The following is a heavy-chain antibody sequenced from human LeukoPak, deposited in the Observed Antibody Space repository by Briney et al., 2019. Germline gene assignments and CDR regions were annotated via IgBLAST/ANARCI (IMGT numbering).Heavy chain of an antibody. D-gene: IGHD1-26*01. CDR3: ARDLSGGVGPYY. J-gene: IGHJ4*02. V-gene: IGHV4-59*12. CDR2: IYYSGST. CDR1: GGSISSYY. Sequence: PSETLSLTCTVSGGSISSYYWSWIRQPPGKGLEWIGYIYYSGSTNYNPSLKSRVTISVDTSKNQFSLKLTSVTAADTAVYYCARDLSGGVGPYYWGQGALVTVSS.